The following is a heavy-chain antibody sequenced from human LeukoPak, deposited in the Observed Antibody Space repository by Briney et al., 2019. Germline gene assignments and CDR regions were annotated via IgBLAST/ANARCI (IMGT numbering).Heavy chain of an antibody. J-gene: IGHJ4*02. D-gene: IGHD2-8*02. CDR3: ARGSLLGFHFDY. V-gene: IGHV4-31*03. CDR1: GGSISSGGYY. Sequence: PSQTLSLTCTVSGGSISSGGYYWSWIRQHPGKGLEWIGYIYYSGSTYYNPSLKSRVTISVDTSKNQFSLKLSSVTAADTAVYYCARGSLLGFHFDYWGQGTLVTVSS. CDR2: IYYSGST.